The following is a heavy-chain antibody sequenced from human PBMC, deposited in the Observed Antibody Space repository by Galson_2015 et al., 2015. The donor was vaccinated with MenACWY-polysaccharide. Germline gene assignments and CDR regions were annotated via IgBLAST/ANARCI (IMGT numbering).Heavy chain of an antibody. CDR3: AGEAPAHDFLSAYLRA. CDR1: GFTLGSYW. Sequence: SLRLSCAASGFTLGSYWMHWVRQVPGKGLEWVSRVNSDESLKSYADSVKGRFTISRDNAKNTLFLQMDSLRAEDSAVYYCAGEAPAHDFLSAYLRAWGQGTRVTVSS. V-gene: IGHV3-74*01. CDR2: VNSDESLK. D-gene: IGHD3-3*01. J-gene: IGHJ5*02.